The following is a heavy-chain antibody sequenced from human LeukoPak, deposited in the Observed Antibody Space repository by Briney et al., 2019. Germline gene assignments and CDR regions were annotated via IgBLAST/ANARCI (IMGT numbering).Heavy chain of an antibody. CDR3: AREVVPAATFDY. CDR2: IYTSGST. J-gene: IGHJ4*02. CDR1: GGSISSGSYY. Sequence: SETLSLTCTVSGGSISSGSYYWSWIRQPAGKGLEWIGRIYTSGSTNYNPSLKSRVTISVDTSKNQFSLKLSSVTAADTAVYYCAREVVPAATFDYWGQGTLVTVSS. V-gene: IGHV4-61*02. D-gene: IGHD2-2*01.